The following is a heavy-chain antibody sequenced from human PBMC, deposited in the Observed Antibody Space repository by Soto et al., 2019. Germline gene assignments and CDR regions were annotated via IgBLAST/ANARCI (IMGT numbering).Heavy chain of an antibody. V-gene: IGHV3-30-3*01. CDR1: GFTFSSHL. CDR3: ARENYGDYLNWFDP. J-gene: IGHJ5*02. D-gene: IGHD4-17*01. Sequence: GGSLRLSCAASGFTFSSHLMHWVRQAPGKGLEWVAVISYDGSNKYYADSVKGRFTISRDNSKNTLYLQMNSLRADDTAVYYCARENYGDYLNWFDPWGQATLVTVSS. CDR2: ISYDGSNK.